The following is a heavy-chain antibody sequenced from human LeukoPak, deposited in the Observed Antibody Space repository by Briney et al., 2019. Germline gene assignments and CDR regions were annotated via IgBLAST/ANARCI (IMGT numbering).Heavy chain of an antibody. CDR2: ISSSSSTI. D-gene: IGHD3-22*01. CDR1: GFTCSSYS. CDR3: ARDSITMIVVVNGLDY. V-gene: IGHV3-48*04. Sequence: GGSLRLSCAASGFTCSSYSMKWVRQAPGKGREGGSYISSSSSTIYYADSVKGRFTISRDYAKNSLYLQMNSLRAEDTAVYYCARDSITMIVVVNGLDYWGQGTLVTVSS. J-gene: IGHJ4*02.